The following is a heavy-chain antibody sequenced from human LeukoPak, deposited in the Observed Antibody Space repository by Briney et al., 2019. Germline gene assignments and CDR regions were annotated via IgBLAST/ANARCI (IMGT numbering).Heavy chain of an antibody. D-gene: IGHD1-1*01. V-gene: IGHV3-23*01. Sequence: GGSLRLSCAASGFTFSSYAMSWVRQAPGKGLEWVSAISGSDGTTYYADSVKGRFTISRDNSKYTLSLQMNSLRAEDTAVYYCAKVDNWKYGYHDYWGQGTLVTVSS. CDR2: ISGSDGTT. CDR1: GFTFSSYA. J-gene: IGHJ4*02. CDR3: AKVDNWKYGYHDY.